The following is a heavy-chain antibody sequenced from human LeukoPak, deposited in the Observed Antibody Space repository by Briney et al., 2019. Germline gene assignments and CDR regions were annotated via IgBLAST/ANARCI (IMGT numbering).Heavy chain of an antibody. CDR1: GFTVSSNC. D-gene: IGHD5-24*01. CDR3: ARAPRGRDGYNPYYFDY. Sequence: GGSLRLSCTASGFTVSSNCMSWVRQAPGKGLEWVSLIYSVGDTYYADSVKGRFTISRDNSKNTLYLQMNRLRAEDTAVYYCARAPRGRDGYNPYYFDYWGQGTLVTFSS. J-gene: IGHJ4*02. CDR2: IYSVGDT. V-gene: IGHV3-53*01.